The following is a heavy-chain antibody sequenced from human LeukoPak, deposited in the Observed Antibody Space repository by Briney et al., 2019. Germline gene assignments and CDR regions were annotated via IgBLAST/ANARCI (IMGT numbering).Heavy chain of an antibody. V-gene: IGHV3-66*01. Sequence: GGSLRLSCAASGVTVSNNYMRWVRQAPGKGSEWVSLIYSGGDTFYADAVKGRFTISRDGSKNTLYLQMNSLRAEDTAVYYCARDPPAEAINTYAWGQGTLVTVSS. CDR3: ARDPPAEAINTYA. CDR1: GVTVSNNY. CDR2: IYSGGDT. D-gene: IGHD6-13*01. J-gene: IGHJ5*02.